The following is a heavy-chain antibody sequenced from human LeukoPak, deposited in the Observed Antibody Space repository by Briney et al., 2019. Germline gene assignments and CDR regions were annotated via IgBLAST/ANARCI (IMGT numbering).Heavy chain of an antibody. CDR1: GFTFSSYW. D-gene: IGHD6-19*01. Sequence: GGSLRLSCAASGFTFSSYWMSWVRQAPGKGLEWVANIKQDGSEKNYVDSEKGRFTISRDNAKNSLYLQMNSLRAEDTAVYYCARDRWSSSGWLFDYWGQGTLVTVSS. V-gene: IGHV3-7*03. CDR2: IKQDGSEK. CDR3: ARDRWSSSGWLFDY. J-gene: IGHJ4*02.